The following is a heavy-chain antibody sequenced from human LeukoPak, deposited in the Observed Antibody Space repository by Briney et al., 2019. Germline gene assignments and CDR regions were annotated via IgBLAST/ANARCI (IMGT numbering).Heavy chain of an antibody. CDR3: AAVGPILKAFDY. J-gene: IGHJ4*02. V-gene: IGHV1-58*01. CDR2: IVVGSGNT. Sequence: SVKVSCTASGFTFTSSAVQWVRQARGQRLEWIGWIVVGSGNTNYAQKFQERVTITRDMSTSTAYMELSSLRSEDTAVYYCAAVGPILKAFDYWGQGTLVTVSS. CDR1: GFTFTSSA.